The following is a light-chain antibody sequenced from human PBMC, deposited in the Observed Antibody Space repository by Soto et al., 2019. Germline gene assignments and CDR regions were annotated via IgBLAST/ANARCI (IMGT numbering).Light chain of an antibody. CDR3: QQYINRWT. CDR1: QSISIW. V-gene: IGKV1-5*03. J-gene: IGKJ1*01. CDR2: KES. Sequence: DIQMTQSPSTLSASVGDRVTITCRASQSISIWLAWYQQKPGKAPNLLIYKESSLESGLPSRFSGSGSGTEFTLTISSLQTDDFATYYCQQYINRWTFGQGTKVEIK.